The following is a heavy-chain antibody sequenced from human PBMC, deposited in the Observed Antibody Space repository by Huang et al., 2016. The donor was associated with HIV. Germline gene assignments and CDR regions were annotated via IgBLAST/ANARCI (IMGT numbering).Heavy chain of an antibody. D-gene: IGHD2-21*01. CDR2: FAPEHGET. CDR3: ATGFDTYYDI. V-gene: IGHV1-24*01. J-gene: IGHJ3*02. CDR1: GYTLTDLS. Sequence: QVQLVQSGAEVKKPGASVKVSCKVSGYTLTDLSIHWVRQAPGKGLEWMGGFAPEHGETNDAQNFQGRVTMTEDTSTDTAYMELNSLRSEDTAVYYCATGFDTYYDIWGQGTMVIASS.